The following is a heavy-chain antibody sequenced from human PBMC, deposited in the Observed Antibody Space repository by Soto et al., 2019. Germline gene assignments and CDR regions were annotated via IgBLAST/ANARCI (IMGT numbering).Heavy chain of an antibody. D-gene: IGHD4-4*01. Sequence: QVQLVQSGAEVKKPGASVKVSCKASGYTFTSYYMHWVRLAPGQGVEWMGIINPDGGGTSYAQQFQGRVIMTRDTSTSTGYMEMSCLRSEDTAVYYCAVGGNYLSMDVWGQGTTVSVSS. CDR1: GYTFTSYY. CDR2: INPDGGGT. CDR3: AVGGNYLSMDV. V-gene: IGHV1-46*01. J-gene: IGHJ6*02.